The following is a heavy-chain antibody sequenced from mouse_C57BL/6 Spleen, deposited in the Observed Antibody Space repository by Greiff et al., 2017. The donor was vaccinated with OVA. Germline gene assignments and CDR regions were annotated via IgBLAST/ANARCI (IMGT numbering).Heavy chain of an antibody. J-gene: IGHJ4*01. Sequence: EVKLVESGGGLVKPGGSLKLSCAASGFTFSSYAMSWVRQTPEKRLEWVATISDGGSYTYYPDNVKGRFTISRDNAKNNLYLQMSHLKSEDTAMYYCAREYGSSYYAMDYWGQGTSVTVSS. CDR3: AREYGSSYYAMDY. CDR1: GFTFSSYA. V-gene: IGHV5-4*03. CDR2: ISDGGSYT. D-gene: IGHD1-1*01.